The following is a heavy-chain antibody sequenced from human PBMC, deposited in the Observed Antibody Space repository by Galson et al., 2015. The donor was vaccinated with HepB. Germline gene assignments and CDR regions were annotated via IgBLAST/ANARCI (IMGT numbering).Heavy chain of an antibody. CDR2: IKSKDDGGTV. CDR1: GFTFSHAW. CDR3: TTDNDYNSSSLWGY. Sequence: SLRLSCAASGFTFSHAWMNWVRQTPGMGLEWVGRIKSKDDGGTVDYGAPVRGRFTISRDDEKNTLYLQVDSLRREDTGVYYCTTDNDYNSSSLWGYWGQGTLVTVSS. V-gene: IGHV3-15*07. D-gene: IGHD3-22*01. J-gene: IGHJ4*02.